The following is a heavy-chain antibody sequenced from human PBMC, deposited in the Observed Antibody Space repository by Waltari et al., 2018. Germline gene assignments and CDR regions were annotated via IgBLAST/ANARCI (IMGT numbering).Heavy chain of an antibody. Sequence: QVQLVESGGGVVQPGGSLRLSCAASAFTFNTYGMHWVRQGPGKGLEWVAFIRYDGSSQYYADSVKGRFTISRDNSKSTLNLQMNSLRADDTAVYFCARRTGAYFMDVWGKGTTVTVSS. CDR2: IRYDGSSQ. V-gene: IGHV3-30*02. CDR1: AFTFNTYG. D-gene: IGHD7-27*01. CDR3: ARRTGAYFMDV. J-gene: IGHJ6*03.